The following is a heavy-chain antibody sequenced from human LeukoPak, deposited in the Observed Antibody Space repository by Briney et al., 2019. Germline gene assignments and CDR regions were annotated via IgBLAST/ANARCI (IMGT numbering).Heavy chain of an antibody. J-gene: IGHJ1*01. CDR1: GFTFISSV. CDR2: LAVASGNT. CDR3: AAELHEGAVYFPH. Sequence: ASVKVSCKASGFTFISSVIHWVRQARGQRLEWIGWLAVASGNTNYVQELRGRVTITRDMSTSTAYMELTRLTSEDTAVYYCAAELHEGAVYFPHWGQGSLVTVSS. D-gene: IGHD1-26*01. V-gene: IGHV1-58*02.